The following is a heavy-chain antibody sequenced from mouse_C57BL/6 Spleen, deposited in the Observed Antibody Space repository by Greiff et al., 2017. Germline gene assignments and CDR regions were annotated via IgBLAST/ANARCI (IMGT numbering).Heavy chain of an antibody. D-gene: IGHD1-1*01. V-gene: IGHV14-2*01. Sequence: EVQLQQSGPELVKPGASVKISCKASGYTFTDYYMHWVKQRTEQGLEWIGRIDPEDGETKYAPKFQGKATITADTSSNTAYLQLSSLTSEDTAVYYCARWGTTVVAVDYWGQGTTLTVSS. CDR1: GYTFTDYY. J-gene: IGHJ2*01. CDR3: ARWGTTVVAVDY. CDR2: IDPEDGET.